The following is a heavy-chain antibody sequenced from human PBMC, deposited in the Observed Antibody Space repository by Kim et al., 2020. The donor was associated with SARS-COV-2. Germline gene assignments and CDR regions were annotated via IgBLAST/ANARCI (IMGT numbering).Heavy chain of an antibody. CDR3: AREYSSSSPWFDP. Sequence: GGSLRLSCAASGFTFSDYYMSWIRQAPGKGLEWVSYISSSSSYTNYADSVKGRFTISRDNAKNSLYLQMNSLRAEDTAVYYCAREYSSSSPWFDPWGQGTLVTVSS. D-gene: IGHD6-6*01. V-gene: IGHV3-11*06. CDR2: ISSSSSYT. CDR1: GFTFSDYY. J-gene: IGHJ5*02.